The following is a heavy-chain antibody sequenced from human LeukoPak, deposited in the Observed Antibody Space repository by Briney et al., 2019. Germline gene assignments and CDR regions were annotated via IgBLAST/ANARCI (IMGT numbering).Heavy chain of an antibody. CDR1: GGSISSYY. V-gene: IGHV4-39*01. CDR3: ARHGGRRYFFDWNGFGF. J-gene: IGHJ4*02. D-gene: IGHD3-22*01. CDR2: IYYSGST. Sequence: SETLSLTCTVSGGSISSYYWGWIRQPPGKGLEWIGSIYYSGSTYYNPSLTSRVTISVDTSKNQFSLKLSSVTAADTAVYYCARHGGRRYFFDWNGFGFWGQGTLVTVSS.